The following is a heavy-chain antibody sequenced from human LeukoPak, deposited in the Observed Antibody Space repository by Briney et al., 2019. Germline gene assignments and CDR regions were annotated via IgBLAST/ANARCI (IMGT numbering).Heavy chain of an antibody. V-gene: IGHV3-21*04. CDR2: ISSSSSYI. D-gene: IGHD1/OR15-1a*01. CDR1: GFTFSSYS. Sequence: NSGGSLRLSCAASGFTFSSYSMNWVRQAPGKGLEWVSSISSSSSYIYYADSVKGRFTISRDNSKNTLYLQMNSLRAEDTAVYYCARGSDPLEQENWFDPWGQGTLVTVSS. J-gene: IGHJ5*02. CDR3: ARGSDPLEQENWFDP.